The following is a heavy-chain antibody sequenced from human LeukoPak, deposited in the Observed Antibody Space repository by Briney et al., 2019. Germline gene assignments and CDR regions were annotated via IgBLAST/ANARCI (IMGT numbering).Heavy chain of an antibody. CDR1: GFTFSSYW. J-gene: IGHJ4*02. Sequence: GGSLRLSCAASGFTFSSYWMSWVRQAPGQGLEWVANIKQDGSEKYYVDSVKGRFTISRDNAKNSLYLQMNSLRAEDTAVYYCARGSAYYYDSSGYYYHYWGQGTLVTVSS. CDR2: IKQDGSEK. CDR3: ARGSAYYYDSSGYYYHY. V-gene: IGHV3-7*01. D-gene: IGHD3-22*01.